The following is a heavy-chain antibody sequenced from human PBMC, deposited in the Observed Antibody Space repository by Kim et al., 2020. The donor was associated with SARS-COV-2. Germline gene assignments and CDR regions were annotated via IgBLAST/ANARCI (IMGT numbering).Heavy chain of an antibody. Sequence: SETLSLTCTVSGGSISSGGYYWSWIRQHPGKGLEWIGYIYYSGSTYYNPSLKRRVTISVDTSKNQFSLKLSSVTAADTAVYYCARDILPPQYYYGSGEGWFDPWGQGTLVTVSS. CDR3: ARDILPPQYYYGSGEGWFDP. D-gene: IGHD3-10*01. V-gene: IGHV4-31*03. J-gene: IGHJ5*02. CDR1: GGSISSGGYY. CDR2: IYYSGST.